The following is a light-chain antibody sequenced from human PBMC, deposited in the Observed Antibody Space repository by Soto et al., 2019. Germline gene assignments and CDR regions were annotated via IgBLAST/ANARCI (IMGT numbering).Light chain of an antibody. J-gene: IGLJ2*01. CDR2: EDN. Sequence: NFMLTQPHSVSESPGQTVTISCTRSSCSFASNYVQWYQQRPGSAPTTVIYEDNQRPSGVPDRFSGSIDSSSNSASLAISGVKTEDEADYYWQSFVSNRPVVFGGGTKLTVL. CDR3: QSFVSNRPVV. CDR1: SCSFASNY. V-gene: IGLV6-57*04.